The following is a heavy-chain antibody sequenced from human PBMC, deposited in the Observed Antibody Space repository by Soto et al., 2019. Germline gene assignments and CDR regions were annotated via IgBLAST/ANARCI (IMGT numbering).Heavy chain of an antibody. CDR2: MNPNSGNT. CDR1: GYTFTSYD. D-gene: IGHD4-17*01. CDR3: AIPLGDRRRGRFDP. J-gene: IGHJ5*02. Sequence: QVQLVQSGAEVKKPGASVKVSCKASGYTFTSYDINWVRQATGQGLEWMGWMNPNSGNTGYAQKFQGRVTMTSNTSISTAYMELSSLSYEDTSVYCCAIPLGDRRRGRFDPWGQGTLVTVCS. V-gene: IGHV1-8*01.